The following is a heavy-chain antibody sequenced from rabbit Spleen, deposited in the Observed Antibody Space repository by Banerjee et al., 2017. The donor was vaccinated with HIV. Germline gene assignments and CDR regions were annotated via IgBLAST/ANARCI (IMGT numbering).Heavy chain of an antibody. CDR2: IYAAKGST. Sequence: QLVESGGGLVQPGGSLKLSCKASRFDFSTYSMSWVRQAPGKGLEWIGIIYAAKGSTDYASWVNGRFTISSDNAQSTVDLKMTSLTAADTATYFCVRGASSSGYYSLWGQGTLVTVS. CDR3: VRGASSSGYYSL. J-gene: IGHJ6*01. CDR1: RFDFSTYS. D-gene: IGHD1-1*01. V-gene: IGHV1S7*01.